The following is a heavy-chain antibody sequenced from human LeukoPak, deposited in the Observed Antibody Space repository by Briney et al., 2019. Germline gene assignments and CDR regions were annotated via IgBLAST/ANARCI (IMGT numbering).Heavy chain of an antibody. J-gene: IGHJ4*02. CDR2: IKQDRSEK. V-gene: IGHV3-7*01. CDR3: ARPPYYYDSSGPFDY. CDR1: GFTFSSYW. D-gene: IGHD3-22*01. Sequence: PGGSLRLSCAASGFTFSSYWMSWVRQAPGKGLEWVANIKQDRSEKYYVDSVKGRFTISRDNAKNSLYLQMNSLRAEDTAVYYCARPPYYYDSSGPFDYWGQGTLVTVSS.